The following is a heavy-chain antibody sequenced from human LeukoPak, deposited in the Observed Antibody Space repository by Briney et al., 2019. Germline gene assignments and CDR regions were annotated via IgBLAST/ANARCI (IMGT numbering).Heavy chain of an antibody. V-gene: IGHV3-7*03. CDR1: GFSFSSYW. Sequence: GGSLRLSCAGSGFSFSSYWMGWVRQTPGKGLEDVANIIQDGGETHYVDSVKGRFTISRDNSKNTLYLQMNSLRAEDTAVYYCAKDHYSSSWFFDYWGQGTLVTVSS. J-gene: IGHJ4*02. D-gene: IGHD6-13*01. CDR2: IIQDGGET. CDR3: AKDHYSSSWFFDY.